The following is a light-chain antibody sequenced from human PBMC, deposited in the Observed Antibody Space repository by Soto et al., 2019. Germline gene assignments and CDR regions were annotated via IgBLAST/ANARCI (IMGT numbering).Light chain of an antibody. CDR1: SSDVGSYNR. J-gene: IGLJ3*02. Sequence: QSVLTQPPSVSGSPGQSVTISCTGTSSDVGSYNRVSWYQQPPGTAPKLMIYEVTKRPSGVPDRFSGSKSGNTASLTVSGLQAEDEADYYCSSYAASNNFYFVFGGGTKLTVL. V-gene: IGLV2-8*01. CDR2: EVT. CDR3: SSYAASNNFYFV.